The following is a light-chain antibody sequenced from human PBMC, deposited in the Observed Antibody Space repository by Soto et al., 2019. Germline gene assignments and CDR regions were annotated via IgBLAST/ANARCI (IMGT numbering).Light chain of an antibody. J-gene: IGKJ1*01. CDR2: AAS. Sequence: IRMTQSPSSFSASTGDRVTITCRASQSISSYLNWYQQKPGKAPKLLIYAASSLQSGVPSRFSGSGSGTDFTLTISNLQPEDFATYYCQQSYSTPQTFGQGTKVDIK. V-gene: IGKV1-39*01. CDR3: QQSYSTPQT. CDR1: QSISSY.